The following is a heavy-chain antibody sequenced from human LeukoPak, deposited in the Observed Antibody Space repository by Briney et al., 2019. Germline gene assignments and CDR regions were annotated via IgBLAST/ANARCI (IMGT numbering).Heavy chain of an antibody. CDR3: ARVEGGSGSYFDY. Sequence: GGSLRLSCAASGFTFSSYWMSWVRQAPGKGPEWVANIKQDGSEKYYVDSVKGRFTISRDNAKNSLYLQMNSLRAEDTAVYYCARVEGGSGSYFDYWGQGTLVTVSS. CDR1: GFTFSSYW. CDR2: IKQDGSEK. J-gene: IGHJ4*02. D-gene: IGHD3-10*01. V-gene: IGHV3-7*01.